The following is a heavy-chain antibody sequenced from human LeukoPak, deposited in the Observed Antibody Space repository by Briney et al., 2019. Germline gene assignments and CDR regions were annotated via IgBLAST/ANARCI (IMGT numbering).Heavy chain of an antibody. J-gene: IGHJ3*02. CDR2: IKQDGSEK. D-gene: IGHD2-15*01. CDR3: ARHRSGGSQDDAFDI. CDR1: EFTFSTYW. V-gene: IGHV3-7*01. Sequence: PGGSLRLSCAASEFTFSTYWMSWVRQAPGKGLEWVADIKQDGSEKYYVDSVKGRFTISRQNAKNSLFLQMNSLRAGDTAVYYCARHRSGGSQDDAFDIWGQGTMVTVSS.